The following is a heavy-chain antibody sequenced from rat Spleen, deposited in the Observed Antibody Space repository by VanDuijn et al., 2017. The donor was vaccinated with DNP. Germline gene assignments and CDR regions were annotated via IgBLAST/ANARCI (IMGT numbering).Heavy chain of an antibody. CDR3: ARGQDYGSQGYFDY. V-gene: IGHV5S13*01. CDR1: GXXXSAXX. Sequence: EVRLVESGGGLVQPGXXLKLSXXXSGXXXSAXXXAXXXQAXXXGLEXVAYXXSAAYAPYYGNSVKGRFRISRDNAKSTQYLQMDSLRSEDTATYYCARGQDYGSQGYFDYWGQGVMVTVSS. D-gene: IGHD1-3*01. CDR2: XXSAAYAP. J-gene: IGHJ2*01.